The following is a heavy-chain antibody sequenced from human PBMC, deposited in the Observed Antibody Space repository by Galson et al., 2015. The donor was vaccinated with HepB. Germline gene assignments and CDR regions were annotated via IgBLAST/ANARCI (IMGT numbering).Heavy chain of an antibody. V-gene: IGHV1-46*01. CDR3: AGGLGYCSGGSCYSRGDRIVY. Sequence: SVTVSCKASGSTFTSYYMHWVRQAPGQGLEWMGIINPSGGSTSYAQKFQGRVTMTRDTSTSTVYMELSSLRSEDTAVYYCAGGLGYCSGGSCYSRGDRIVYWGQGTLVTVSS. CDR2: INPSGGST. J-gene: IGHJ4*02. D-gene: IGHD2-15*01. CDR1: GSTFTSYY.